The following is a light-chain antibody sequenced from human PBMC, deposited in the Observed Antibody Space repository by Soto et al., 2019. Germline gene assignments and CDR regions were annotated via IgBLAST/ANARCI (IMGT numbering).Light chain of an antibody. V-gene: IGLV2-14*01. J-gene: IGLJ1*01. Sequence: QSVLTQPASVSGSPGQSITISCTGTSSDVGGYNYVSWSQQHPGKAPKLMIYEVSNRPSGVSNRFSGSKSGNTASLTISGLQAEDEADYYCSSYTSSSTRVFGTGTKVTVL. CDR3: SSYTSSSTRV. CDR1: SSDVGGYNY. CDR2: EVS.